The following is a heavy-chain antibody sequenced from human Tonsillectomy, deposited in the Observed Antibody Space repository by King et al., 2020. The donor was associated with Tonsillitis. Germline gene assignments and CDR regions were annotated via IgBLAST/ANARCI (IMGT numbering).Heavy chain of an antibody. Sequence: VQLVQSGAEVKKPGASVKVSCKASGYTFTSYDINWVRQATGQGLEWMGWMNPNSGNTGYAQKFQGRVNMTRNTSISTAYMELSSLRSEDTAVYYCARGSYYYDGSGYTPPAYWGQGTLVTVSS. J-gene: IGHJ4*02. CDR2: MNPNSGNT. CDR3: ARGSYYYDGSGYTPPAY. D-gene: IGHD3-22*01. V-gene: IGHV1-8*01. CDR1: GYTFTSYD.